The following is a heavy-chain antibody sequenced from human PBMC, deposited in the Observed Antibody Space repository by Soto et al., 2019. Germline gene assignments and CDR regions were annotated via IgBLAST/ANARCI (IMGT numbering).Heavy chain of an antibody. Sequence: QVQLQESGPGLVKPSETLSLTCTVSGVSISSYYWSWIRQSPGKGLEWIASVYYSGSTKYNPSLKSRVTMSADTSKNQFSLRLTSVIAADTAVYYCARDLTRDNWFDPWGQGTLVTVSS. CDR1: GVSISSYY. V-gene: IGHV4-59*01. CDR2: VYYSGST. CDR3: ARDLTRDNWFDP. J-gene: IGHJ5*02. D-gene: IGHD2-2*01.